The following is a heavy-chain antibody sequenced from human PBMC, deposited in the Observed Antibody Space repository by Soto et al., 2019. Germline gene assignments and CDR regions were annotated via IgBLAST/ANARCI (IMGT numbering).Heavy chain of an antibody. CDR3: ARDRMGSYGLGDDYYYGMDV. CDR2: IYSGGST. V-gene: IGHV3-53*01. D-gene: IGHD1-26*01. Sequence: EVQLVESGGGLIQPGGSLRLSCAASGFTVSSNYMSWVRQAPGKGLEWVSVIYSGGSTYYTDSVKGRFPISRDNSKNTLYLQMNSRSAEDTAVYYCARDRMGSYGLGDDYYYGMDVWGQGTTFTFSS. J-gene: IGHJ6*02. CDR1: GFTVSSNY.